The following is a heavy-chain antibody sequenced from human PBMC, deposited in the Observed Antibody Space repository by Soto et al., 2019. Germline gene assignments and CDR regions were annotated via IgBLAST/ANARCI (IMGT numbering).Heavy chain of an antibody. CDR2: INTDGSTT. CDR3: STDTFGPRDQ. J-gene: IGHJ4*01. Sequence: GGSLRLSCTASGFSFVTYAMIWVRQAPGRGLDCVGSINTDGSTTTYADSVKGRFTISRDNAKSTLYLQMNSLRAEDTAVYFCSTDTFGPRDQWGPGTLVTVSS. CDR1: GFSFVTYA. D-gene: IGHD3-10*01. V-gene: IGHV3-74*01.